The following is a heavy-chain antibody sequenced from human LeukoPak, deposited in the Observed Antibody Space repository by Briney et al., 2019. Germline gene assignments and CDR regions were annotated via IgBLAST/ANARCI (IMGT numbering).Heavy chain of an antibody. D-gene: IGHD3-3*01. J-gene: IGHJ6*02. CDR2: ISSSGGTI. CDR1: GFIFNTHE. Sequence: PGGSLRLSCAASGFIFNTHEMNWVRQAPGKGLEWVSYISSSGGTIYYADSVKGRFTISRDNAKNSLYLQMNSLRVEDTGVYFRAIITIFGGMDVWGQGSTVTVSS. CDR3: AIITIFGGMDV. V-gene: IGHV3-48*03.